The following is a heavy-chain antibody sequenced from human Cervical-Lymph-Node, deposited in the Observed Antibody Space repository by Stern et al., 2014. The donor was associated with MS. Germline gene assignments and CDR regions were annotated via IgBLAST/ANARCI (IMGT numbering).Heavy chain of an antibody. CDR3: ARGAPPEN. J-gene: IGHJ4*02. Sequence: EVQLVESGAEVKKPGESLKISCKPAGYSFTNYWIGWVRQMPGKGLEWMGIIYPSYSDTRYSPSFKGQVIISADKSIGPACLQWRSMKASDSGIYYCARGAPPENWGQGTLVTVSS. CDR2: IYPSYSDT. CDR1: GYSFTNYW. V-gene: IGHV5-51*03. D-gene: IGHD1-26*01.